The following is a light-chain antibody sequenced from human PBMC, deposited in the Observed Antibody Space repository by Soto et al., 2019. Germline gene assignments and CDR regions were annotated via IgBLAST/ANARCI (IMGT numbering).Light chain of an antibody. CDR3: QQYGSSSPLT. CDR2: GAS. V-gene: IGKV3-20*01. Sequence: EIVLTQSPGTLSLSPGERATLSCRASQSVSGSHLAWYQQKPGQAPRLLIYGASSRATGLPDRLSGSGSGTDFTLTISRLEPEDFVVYYCQQYGSSSPLTFGGGTKV. J-gene: IGKJ4*01. CDR1: QSVSGSH.